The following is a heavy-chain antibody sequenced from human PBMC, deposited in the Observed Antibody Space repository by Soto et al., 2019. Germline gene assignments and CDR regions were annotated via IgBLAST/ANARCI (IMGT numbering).Heavy chain of an antibody. CDR2: IYYSGST. Sequence: SETLSLTCTVSGGSISSGGYYWSWIRQDPGKGLEWIGYIYYSGSTYYNPSLKSRVTISVDTSKNQFSLKLSSVTAADTAVYYCARTAEYYYDSSGSIGFDHWGQGTLVTVSS. CDR1: GGSISSGGYY. D-gene: IGHD3-22*01. J-gene: IGHJ5*02. CDR3: ARTAEYYYDSSGSIGFDH. V-gene: IGHV4-31*03.